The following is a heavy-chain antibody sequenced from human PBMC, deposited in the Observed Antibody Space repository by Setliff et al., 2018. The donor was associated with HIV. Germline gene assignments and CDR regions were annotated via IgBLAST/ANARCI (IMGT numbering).Heavy chain of an antibody. Sequence: SESLSLTCTVSGGSISSNDYYWDWIRQPPGKGLEWIGSIHYSGITYCNPSLKSRVTISVDTSMNQFSLRLSSVTAADTALYYCARDRGGDGYMDSWGQGTLVTSPQ. J-gene: IGHJ4*02. CDR1: GGSISSNDYY. CDR3: ARDRGGDGYMDS. D-gene: IGHD2-21*01. V-gene: IGHV4-39*07. CDR2: IHYSGIT.